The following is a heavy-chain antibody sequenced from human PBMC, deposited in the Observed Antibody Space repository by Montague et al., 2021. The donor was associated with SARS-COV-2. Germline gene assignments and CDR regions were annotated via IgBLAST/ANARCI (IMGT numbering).Heavy chain of an antibody. CDR1: TLTFDNYG. V-gene: IGHV3-20*04. Sequence: SLRLSCAASTLTFDNYGMSWVRQVPGKGLEWVSGINRKGDSTGYADSVRGRFTISRDNAKNSLYLQMSSLRGEDTAFYYCARGFNYGPFDCWGQGTLVTVS. D-gene: IGHD3-16*01. J-gene: IGHJ4*02. CDR3: ARGFNYGPFDC. CDR2: INRKGDST.